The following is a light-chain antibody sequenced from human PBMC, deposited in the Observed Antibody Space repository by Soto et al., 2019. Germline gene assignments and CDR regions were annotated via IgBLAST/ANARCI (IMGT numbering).Light chain of an antibody. CDR2: QDS. J-gene: IGLJ1*01. CDR1: KLGDKY. CDR3: QAWDSSTYF. Sequence: SYELTQPPSVSVSPGQTASITCSGDKLGDKYACWYQQKPGQSPVLVIYQDSKRPSGIPERFSGSNSGNTATLTISGTQAMEEADYYCQAWDSSTYFFGPGPKVTVL. V-gene: IGLV3-1*01.